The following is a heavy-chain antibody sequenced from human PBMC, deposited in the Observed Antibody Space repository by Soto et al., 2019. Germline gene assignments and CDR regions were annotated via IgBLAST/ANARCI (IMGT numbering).Heavy chain of an antibody. CDR3: ARMASFYCSGGSCYPTYGMDV. CDR2: ISSDGSNK. Sequence: QVQLVESGGGVVQPGRSLRLSCAASGFTFSSSAMHWVRQAPGKGLEWVAVISSDGSNKYDADSVKGRFTISRDNSKNKLYLQMNSLRAEDTAVYYCARMASFYCSGGSCYPTYGMDVWGQGTTVTVSS. V-gene: IGHV3-30-3*01. CDR1: GFTFSSSA. D-gene: IGHD2-15*01. J-gene: IGHJ6*02.